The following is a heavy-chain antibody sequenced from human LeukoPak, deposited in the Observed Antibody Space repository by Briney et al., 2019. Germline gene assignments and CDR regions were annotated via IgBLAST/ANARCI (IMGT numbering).Heavy chain of an antibody. V-gene: IGHV1-69*04. CDR3: ARARHSGSYHFDY. J-gene: IGHJ4*02. CDR2: IIPILGIA. Sequence: PQASVKVSCKASGGTFSSYAISWVRQAPGQGLEWMGRIIPILGIANYAQKFQGRVTITADKSTSTAYMELSSLRSEDTAVYYCARARHSGSYHFDYWGQGTLVTVSS. D-gene: IGHD1-26*01. CDR1: GGTFSSYA.